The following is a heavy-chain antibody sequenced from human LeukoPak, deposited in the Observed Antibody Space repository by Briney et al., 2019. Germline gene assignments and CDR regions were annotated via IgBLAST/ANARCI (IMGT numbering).Heavy chain of an antibody. CDR2: IIPIFGTA. D-gene: IGHD3-3*01. J-gene: IGHJ5*02. V-gene: IGHV1-69*13. Sequence: GASVKVSCKASGDTFSSYAISWVRQAPGQGLEWMGGIIPIFGTANYAQKFQGRVTITADESTSTAYMELSSLRSEDTAVYYCARDPYDFWSGYYSWGQGTLVTVSS. CDR1: GDTFSSYA. CDR3: ARDPYDFWSGYYS.